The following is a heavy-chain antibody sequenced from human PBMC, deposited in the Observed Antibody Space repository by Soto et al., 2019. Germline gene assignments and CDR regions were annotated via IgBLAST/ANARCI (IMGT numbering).Heavy chain of an antibody. CDR3: AREPTMKEDAFDI. V-gene: IGHV3-48*02. Sequence: GGSLRLSCAASGFTVNGKKYITWVRQAPGKGLEWVSYINSRSSSIYYADSVKGRFTISRDNAKNSLYLQMNSLRDEDTAVYFCAREPTMKEDAFDIWGQGTMVTVSS. CDR1: GFTVNGKKY. CDR2: INSRSSSI. D-gene: IGHD3-22*01. J-gene: IGHJ3*02.